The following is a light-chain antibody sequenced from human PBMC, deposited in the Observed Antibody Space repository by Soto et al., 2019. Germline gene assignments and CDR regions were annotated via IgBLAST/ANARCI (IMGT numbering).Light chain of an antibody. Sequence: QSALTQPPSASGSPGQSVTISCTGTSSDVGGYNYVSWYQQHPGKAPKLMIYEVSKRPSGVPDRFSGSKSDNMASLTVSGLQAEDEADYYCSSYAGSNNFVVFGGGTKLTVL. CDR2: EVS. V-gene: IGLV2-8*01. CDR1: SSDVGGYNY. J-gene: IGLJ2*01. CDR3: SSYAGSNNFVV.